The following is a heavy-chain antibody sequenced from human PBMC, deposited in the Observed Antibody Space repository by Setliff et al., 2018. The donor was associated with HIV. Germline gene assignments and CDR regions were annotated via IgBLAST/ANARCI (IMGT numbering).Heavy chain of an antibody. CDR1: GGSISSGGYY. CDR2: IYYTEIT. D-gene: IGHD3-10*01. Sequence: PSETLSLTCTVSGGSISSGGYYWSWIRQHPGKGLGWIGHIYYTEITYYNPSLRSRLTISLDTSKNQFSLKLSSVTAADAAVYFCARHARGSHDSWFAQAYSFNYWGQGVLVTVSS. J-gene: IGHJ4*02. V-gene: IGHV4-31*03. CDR3: ARHARGSHDSWFAQAYSFNY.